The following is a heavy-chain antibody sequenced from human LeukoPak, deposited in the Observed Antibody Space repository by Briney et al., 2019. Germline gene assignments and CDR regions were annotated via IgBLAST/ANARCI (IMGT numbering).Heavy chain of an antibody. V-gene: IGHV4-38-2*02. Sequence: PSETLSLTCTVSGYSISSGYYWGWIRQPPGKGLEWIGSIYHSGSTYYNPSLKSRVTISVDASKNQFSLKLSSVTAADTAVYYCARYYYGPNAFDIWGQGTMVTVSS. J-gene: IGHJ3*02. CDR1: GYSISSGYY. CDR2: IYHSGST. D-gene: IGHD3-10*01. CDR3: ARYYYGPNAFDI.